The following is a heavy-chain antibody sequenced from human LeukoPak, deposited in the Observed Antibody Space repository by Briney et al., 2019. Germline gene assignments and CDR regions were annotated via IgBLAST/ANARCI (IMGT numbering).Heavy chain of an antibody. CDR2: IIPIFGTA. J-gene: IGHJ4*02. CDR3: AREGDGYNGVFDY. CDR1: GGTFSSYA. D-gene: IGHD5-24*01. Sequence: SVKVSCKASGGTFSSYAISWVRQAPGQGLEWMGGIIPIFGTANYAQKFQDRVTITTDESTSTAYMELSSLRSEDTAVYYCAREGDGYNGVFDYWGQGTLVTVSS. V-gene: IGHV1-69*05.